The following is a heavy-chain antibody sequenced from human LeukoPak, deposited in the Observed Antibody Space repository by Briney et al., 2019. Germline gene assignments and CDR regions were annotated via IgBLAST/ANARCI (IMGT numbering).Heavy chain of an antibody. J-gene: IGHJ4*02. D-gene: IGHD4-17*01. V-gene: IGHV1-69*05. CDR2: IIPIFGTA. Sequence: SVKVSCKASGGTFSSYAISWVRQAPGQGLEWMGRIIPIFGTANYAQKFQGKVTITTDESTRKAYMELSSPRSEDTAVYYCASSGRSMTTVTYDDYWGQGTLVNGSS. CDR1: GGTFSSYA. CDR3: ASSGRSMTTVTYDDY.